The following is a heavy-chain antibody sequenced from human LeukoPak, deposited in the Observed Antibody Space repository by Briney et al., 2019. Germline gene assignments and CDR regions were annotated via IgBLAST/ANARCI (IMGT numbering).Heavy chain of an antibody. CDR2: IYSGGST. V-gene: IGHV3-66*01. D-gene: IGHD3-10*01. CDR3: ARDYGSGSYPSHYYYYYGMDV. J-gene: IGHJ6*02. CDR1: GFTVSSNY. Sequence: GGSLRLSCAASGFTVSSNYMSWVRQAPGKGLEWVSVIYSGGSTYYADSVKGRFTISRDNSKNTLYLQMNSLRAEVTAVYYCARDYGSGSYPSHYYYYYGMDVWGQGTTVTVSS.